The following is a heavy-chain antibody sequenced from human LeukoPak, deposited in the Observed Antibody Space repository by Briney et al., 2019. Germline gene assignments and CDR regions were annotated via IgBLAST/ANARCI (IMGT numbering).Heavy chain of an antibody. D-gene: IGHD6-19*01. CDR1: GFTFSIYS. V-gene: IGHV3-21*01. J-gene: IGHJ3*02. Sequence: GGSLRLSCAASGFTFSIYSMNWVRQAPGKGLEWVSSISSSSSYIYYADSVKGRFTISRDNAKNSLYLQMNSLRAEDTAVYYCARPYSSGLDAFDIWGQGTMVTVSS. CDR2: ISSSSSYI. CDR3: ARPYSSGLDAFDI.